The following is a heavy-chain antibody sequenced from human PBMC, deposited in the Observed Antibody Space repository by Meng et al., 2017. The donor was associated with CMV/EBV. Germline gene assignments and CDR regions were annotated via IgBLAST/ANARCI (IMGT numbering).Heavy chain of an antibody. J-gene: IGHJ6*02. Sequence: SVQVSCKASGGTFSSYAISWVRQAPGQGLEWMGGIIPIFGTVNYAQKFQGRVTITTDESTSTAYMELSSLRAEDTAVYYCARDGSKYQLLKDYYYYGMDVWGQGTTVTVSS. CDR2: IIPIFGTV. V-gene: IGHV1-69*05. CDR1: GGTFSSYA. D-gene: IGHD2-2*01. CDR3: ARDGSKYQLLKDYYYYGMDV.